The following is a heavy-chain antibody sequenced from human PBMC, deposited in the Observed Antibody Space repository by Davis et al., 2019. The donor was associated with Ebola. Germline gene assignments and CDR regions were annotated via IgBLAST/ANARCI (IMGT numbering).Heavy chain of an antibody. V-gene: IGHV4-39*01. D-gene: IGHD3-3*01. J-gene: IGHJ5*02. CDR2: IYCSGST. CDR1: GGSISSRSYY. CDR3: ARLGGFWSGYSDP. Sequence: SEPLSLTCTVSGGSISSRSYYWGWIRQPPRMGLEWIGSIYCSGSTYYNPSLKRRVTISVDTSKNQFSLKLSSVTAADTAVYYCARLGGFWSGYSDPWGQGTLVTVSS.